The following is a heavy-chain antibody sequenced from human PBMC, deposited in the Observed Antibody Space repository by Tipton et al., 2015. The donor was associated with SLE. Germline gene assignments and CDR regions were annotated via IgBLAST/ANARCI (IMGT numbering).Heavy chain of an antibody. J-gene: IGHJ6*02. V-gene: IGHV1-69*01. CDR1: GYTFTSYG. CDR3: ASQPPFAVKAAAGTNYYYGMDV. D-gene: IGHD6-13*01. CDR2: IIPIFGTA. Sequence: QVQLVQSGAEVKKPGASVKVSCKASGYTFTSYGISWVRQAPGQGLEWMGGIIPIFGTANYAQKFQGRVTITADESTSTAYMELSSLRSEDTAVYYCASQPPFAVKAAAGTNYYYGMDVWGQGTTVTVSS.